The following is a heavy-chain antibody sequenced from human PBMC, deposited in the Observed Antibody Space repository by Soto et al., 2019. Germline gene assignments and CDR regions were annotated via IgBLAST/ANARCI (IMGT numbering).Heavy chain of an antibody. CDR3: ASGRIAVAETYYGMDV. CDR1: GGTLSSYA. V-gene: IGHV1-69*06. CDR2: IIPIFGTA. Sequence: SVKVSCRASGGTLSSYAISWVRQAPGQGLEWMGGIIPIFGTANYAQKFQGRVTITADKSTSTAYMELSSLRSEDTAVYYCASGRIAVAETYYGMDVWGQGTTVTSP. D-gene: IGHD6-19*01. J-gene: IGHJ6*02.